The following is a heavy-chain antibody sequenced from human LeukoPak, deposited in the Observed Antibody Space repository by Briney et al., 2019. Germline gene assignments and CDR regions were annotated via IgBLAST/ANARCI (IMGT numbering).Heavy chain of an antibody. J-gene: IGHJ4*02. CDR3: ARDSTTWGRMGY. D-gene: IGHD7-27*01. CDR1: GGSISSSSYY. CDR2: IYYSGST. Sequence: PSETLSLTCTVSGGSISSSSYYWGWIRQPPGKGLEWIGSIYYSGSTYYNPSLKSRVTISVDTSKNQFSLKLSSVTAADTAVYYCARDSTTWGRMGYWGQGTLVTVSS. V-gene: IGHV4-39*07.